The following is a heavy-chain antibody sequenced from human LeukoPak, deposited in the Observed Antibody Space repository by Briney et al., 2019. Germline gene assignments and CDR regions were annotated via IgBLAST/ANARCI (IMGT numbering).Heavy chain of an antibody. V-gene: IGHV1-2*06. D-gene: IGHD4-17*01. Sequence: ASVKVSCKASGYTFTGYYMHWVRQAPGQGLEWMGRINPNSGGTNYAQKFQGRVTMTRDTSISTAYMELSRLRSDDTAVYYCARDLASYGEYDCWGQGTLVTVSS. CDR3: ARDLASYGEYDC. CDR2: INPNSGGT. CDR1: GYTFTGYY. J-gene: IGHJ4*02.